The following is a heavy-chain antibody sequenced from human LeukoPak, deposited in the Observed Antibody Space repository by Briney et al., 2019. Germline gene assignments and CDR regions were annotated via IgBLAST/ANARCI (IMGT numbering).Heavy chain of an antibody. J-gene: IGHJ4*02. CDR2: IIPIFGTA. V-gene: IGHV1-69*13. CDR1: GYTFTSYA. D-gene: IGHD4-17*01. Sequence: SVKVSCKASGYTFTSYAMNWVRQAPGQGLEWMGGIIPIFGTANYAQKFQGRVTITADESTSTAYMELSSLRSEDTAVYYCASLGGGSTVTTYLNYWGQGTLVTASS. CDR3: ASLGGGSTVTTYLNY.